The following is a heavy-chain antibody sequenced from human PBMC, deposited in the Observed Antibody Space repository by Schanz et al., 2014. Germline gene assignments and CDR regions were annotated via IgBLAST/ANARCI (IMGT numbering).Heavy chain of an antibody. V-gene: IGHV4-59*01. CDR2: IYYSGST. CDR1: GDSISGSY. Sequence: QVQLQESGPALVKPSETLSLTCTVSGDSISGSYWSWIRQPPGKGLEWIGYIYYSGSTDYNPSLKSRVTMSVDTSKNQFSLKLSSVTAADTAVYYCARARFTGYYMDVWGQGTAVTVSS. D-gene: IGHD3-9*01. CDR3: ARARFTGYYMDV. J-gene: IGHJ6*02.